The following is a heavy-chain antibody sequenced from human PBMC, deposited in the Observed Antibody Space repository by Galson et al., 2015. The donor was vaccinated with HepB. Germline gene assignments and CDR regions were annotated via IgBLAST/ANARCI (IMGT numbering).Heavy chain of an antibody. CDR3: ARGRGYCSSTSCYRGWWFDP. CDR2: INHSGST. D-gene: IGHD2-2*01. Sequence: ETLSLTCAVYGGSFSGYYWSWIRQPPGKGLEWIGEINHSGSTNYNPSLKSRVTISVDTSKNQFSLKLSSVTAADTAVYYCARGRGYCSSTSCYRGWWFDPWGQGTLVTVSS. V-gene: IGHV4-34*01. J-gene: IGHJ5*02. CDR1: GGSFSGYY.